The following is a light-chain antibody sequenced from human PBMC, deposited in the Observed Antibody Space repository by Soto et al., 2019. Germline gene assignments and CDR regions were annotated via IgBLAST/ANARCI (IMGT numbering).Light chain of an antibody. CDR2: DVS. V-gene: IGLV2-14*01. CDR3: SSYTSSSIPRV. J-gene: IGLJ3*02. Sequence: QSALTQPASVSGSPGQSITISCTGTSSDVGGYNYVSWYQQHPGKAPKLMIYDVSNRPSGVSNRFSGSKSGNTASLTISGRQAEDEADYYCSSYTSSSIPRVFGGGTKLTVL. CDR1: SSDVGGYNY.